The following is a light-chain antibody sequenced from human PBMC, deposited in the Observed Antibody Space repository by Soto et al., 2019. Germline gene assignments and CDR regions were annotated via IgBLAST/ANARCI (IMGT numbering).Light chain of an antibody. Sequence: QSVLTQPASVSGSPGQSITISCTGTSSDVGAYNYVSWYQQHPGKAPKLMIYDVTNRPSGVSNRFSGSKSGYTASLTISGPQAEDGADYYCSSYTTSSTYVFGTGTKVTVL. J-gene: IGLJ1*01. CDR1: SSDVGAYNY. CDR2: DVT. CDR3: SSYTTSSTYV. V-gene: IGLV2-14*03.